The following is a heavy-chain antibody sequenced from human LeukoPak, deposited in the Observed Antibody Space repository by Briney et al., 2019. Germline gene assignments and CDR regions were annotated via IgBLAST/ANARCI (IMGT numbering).Heavy chain of an antibody. J-gene: IGHJ6*02. D-gene: IGHD2-2*01. CDR2: IIPIFGTA. CDR1: GGTFSSYA. Sequence: SVKVSCKASGGTFSSYAISWVRQAPGQGLEWMGGIIPIFGTANYAQKFQGRVTITADESTRTVYMELSNLRSEDTAVFFCAKTHSDQPESFYYYGLDVWGQGTTVTVSS. CDR3: AKTHSDQPESFYYYGLDV. V-gene: IGHV1-69*13.